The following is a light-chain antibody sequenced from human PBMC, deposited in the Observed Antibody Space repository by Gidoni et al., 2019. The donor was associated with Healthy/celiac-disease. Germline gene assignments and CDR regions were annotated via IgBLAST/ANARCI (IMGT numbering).Light chain of an antibody. J-gene: IGKJ2*01. CDR2: VAS. CDR1: QSVSSSY. V-gene: IGKV3-20*01. Sequence: EIVLTQSPGTLSLSPGERATLSCRASQSVSSSYVAWYQQNTGQAPRLLIYVASSRATGIPDRFSGSGSGTDFTLTISRLEPEDFAVYYCQQYGSSYTFXQXTKLXIK. CDR3: QQYGSSYT.